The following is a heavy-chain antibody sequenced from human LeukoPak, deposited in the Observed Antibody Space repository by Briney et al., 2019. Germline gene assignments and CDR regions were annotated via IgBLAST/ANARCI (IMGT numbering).Heavy chain of an antibody. CDR2: INHSGST. J-gene: IGHJ4*02. Sequence: SETLSLTCAVYGGSFSGYYWSWIRQPPGKGLEWIGEINHSGSTNYNPSLKSRVTISVDTSKNQFSLKLSSVTAADTAVYYCARGWYTQGGSDYWGQGTLVTVSS. V-gene: IGHV4-34*01. D-gene: IGHD1-1*01. CDR3: ARGWYTQGGSDY. CDR1: GGSFSGYY.